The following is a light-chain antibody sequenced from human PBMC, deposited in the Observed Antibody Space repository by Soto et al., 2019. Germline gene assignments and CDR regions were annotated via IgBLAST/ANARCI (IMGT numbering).Light chain of an antibody. CDR1: EVIGTY. CDR2: YAS. J-gene: IGKJ1*01. Sequence: DVQMTQSPSSLSSSVWDRVTITCLSSEVIGTYLAWYQEKPGEVPKLLIYYASTLQAGVPSRFSGSGSGTHFTLTISSLHPEDVGSYYCLQYAKDVPGTFGQGTKVDIK. CDR3: LQYAKDVPGT. V-gene: IGKV1-27*01.